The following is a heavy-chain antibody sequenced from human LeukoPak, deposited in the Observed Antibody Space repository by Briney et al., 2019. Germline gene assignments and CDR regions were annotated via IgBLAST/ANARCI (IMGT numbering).Heavy chain of an antibody. CDR2: IYISGST. CDR3: ARDRSSKDYYYYYMDV. Sequence: QTSETLSLTCTVSGGSISSYYWSWIRQPAGKGLEWIGRIYISGSTNYNPSLKSRVTISVDTSKNQFSLKLSSVTAADTAVYYCARDRSSKDYYYYYMDVWGKGTTVTISS. V-gene: IGHV4-4*07. CDR1: GGSISSYY. J-gene: IGHJ6*03.